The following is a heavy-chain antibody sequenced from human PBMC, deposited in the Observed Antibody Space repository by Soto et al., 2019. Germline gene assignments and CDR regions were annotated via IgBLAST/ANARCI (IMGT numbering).Heavy chain of an antibody. Sequence: SETLSLTCAVYGGSFSGYYWSWIRQPPGKGLEWIGEINHSGSTNYNPSLKSRVTISVDTSKNQFSLKLSSVTAADTAVDYCARGGGGYCSSTSCYRFDYWGQGTLVTVSS. J-gene: IGHJ4*02. CDR3: ARGGGGYCSSTSCYRFDY. D-gene: IGHD2-2*02. CDR1: GGSFSGYY. V-gene: IGHV4-34*01. CDR2: INHSGST.